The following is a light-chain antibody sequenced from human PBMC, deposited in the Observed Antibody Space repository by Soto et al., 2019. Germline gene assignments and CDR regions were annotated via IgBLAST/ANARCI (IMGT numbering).Light chain of an antibody. CDR1: QDVGKW. Sequence: DIQMSQSPPSVSESVGDRVTSTCRASQDVGKWLAWYQQKPGKAPTLLIHGASSLQSGVPPRYSGSGYGTDFTLIISSLQPEDFATYYCQQANSFPITFGQGTRLEIK. V-gene: IGKV1-12*01. J-gene: IGKJ5*01. CDR2: GAS. CDR3: QQANSFPIT.